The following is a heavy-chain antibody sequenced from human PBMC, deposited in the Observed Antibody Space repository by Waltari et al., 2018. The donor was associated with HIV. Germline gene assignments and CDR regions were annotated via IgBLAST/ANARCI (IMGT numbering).Heavy chain of an antibody. CDR2: MNPNSGNT. J-gene: IGHJ4*02. D-gene: IGHD6-19*01. CDR1: GYTFTSYA. CDR3: ARGFTRYSSGWYGY. Sequence: QVQLVQSGAEVKKPGASVKVSCKASGYTFTSYAFNWVRQATGQGLEWMGWMNPNSGNTVYAQKFQGRVTMTRNTSISTAYMELSSLRSEDTAVYYCARGFTRYSSGWYGYWGQGTLVTVSS. V-gene: IGHV1-8*01.